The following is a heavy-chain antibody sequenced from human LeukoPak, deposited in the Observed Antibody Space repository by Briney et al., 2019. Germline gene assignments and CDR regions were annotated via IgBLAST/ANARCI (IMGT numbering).Heavy chain of an antibody. J-gene: IGHJ4*02. CDR3: ARGHNWNYPQYYFDY. CDR2: IYHSGST. Sequence: SETLSLTCTVSGGSISSGGYYWSWIRQHPGKGLEWIGYIYHSGSTYYNPSLKSRVTISVDRSKNQFSLKLSSVTAADTAVYYCARGHNWNYPQYYFDYWGQGTLVTVSS. V-gene: IGHV4-30-2*01. D-gene: IGHD1-7*01. CDR1: GGSISSGGYY.